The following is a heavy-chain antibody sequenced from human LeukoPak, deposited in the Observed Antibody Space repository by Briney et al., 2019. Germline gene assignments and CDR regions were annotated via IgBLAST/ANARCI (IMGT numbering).Heavy chain of an antibody. D-gene: IGHD3-22*01. CDR2: MKQDGSEK. J-gene: IGHJ1*01. CDR3: AKDSMIVSTASGEYFQH. V-gene: IGHV3-7*03. Sequence: GGSLRLSCAASGFTFNNYWMSWVRQAPGKGLEWVANMKQDGSEKYYVDSVKGRFTISRGNSKNTLYLQMNSLRAEDTAVYYCAKDSMIVSTASGEYFQHWGQGTLVTVSS. CDR1: GFTFNNYW.